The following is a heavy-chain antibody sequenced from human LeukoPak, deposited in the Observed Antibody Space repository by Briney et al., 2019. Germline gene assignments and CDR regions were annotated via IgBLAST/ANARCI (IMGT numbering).Heavy chain of an antibody. Sequence: PGGSLRLSCAASGFTFDDYAMHWVRQAPGKGLEWVSLISWDGGTTYYANSVKGRFTISRDNSRNSLYLQMNSLRVEDTALYYCAKDTECSDSSGLIDYWGQGTLVTVSS. V-gene: IGHV3-43D*03. CDR3: AKDTECSDSSGLIDY. CDR2: ISWDGGTT. CDR1: GFTFDDYA. D-gene: IGHD6-6*01. J-gene: IGHJ4*02.